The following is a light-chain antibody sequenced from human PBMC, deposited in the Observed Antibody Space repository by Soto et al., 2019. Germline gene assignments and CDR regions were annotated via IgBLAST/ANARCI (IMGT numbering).Light chain of an antibody. CDR2: ATS. J-gene: IGKJ1*01. CDR3: HQFDSSRS. CDR1: LSVSSSF. Sequence: EILLTQSQATLSLSPREGATLSCRASLSVSSSFLAWYQQQPGQAPRLLIYATSRRAPAIPDRFSGSGSGTGFTLLFSRLEPEYFAVYYWHQFDSSRSFGQGT. V-gene: IGKV3-20*01.